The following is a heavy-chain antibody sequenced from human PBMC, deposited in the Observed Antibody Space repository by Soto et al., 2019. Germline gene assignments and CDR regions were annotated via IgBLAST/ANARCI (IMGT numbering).Heavy chain of an antibody. Sequence: SETLALTCTVSGGSIWGYDWSGIRKTPGKGLEWIGYMHHSGITHYNPSLKSRLTISLDRSKNQFTLQLTSVTVADTAVYYCATSYGNAWYTYWGQGTQVTVSS. CDR1: GGSIWGYD. CDR2: MHHSGIT. CDR3: ATSYGNAWYTY. V-gene: IGHV4-59*01. J-gene: IGHJ4*02. D-gene: IGHD6-13*01.